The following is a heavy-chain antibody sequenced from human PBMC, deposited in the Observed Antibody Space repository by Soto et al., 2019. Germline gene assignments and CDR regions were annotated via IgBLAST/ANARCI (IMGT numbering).Heavy chain of an antibody. CDR1: GYTFTTHW. D-gene: IGHD3-22*01. CDR2: IYPGDSDT. V-gene: IGHV5-51*01. Sequence: GESLKISCQGSGYTFTTHWIGWVRQMPGKGLEWMGIIYPGDSDTRYSPSFQGQVTISADKSINTAYLQWSSLKASDSAMYYCARHIGAYYDNNGYPYFDYWGQGTRVTVSS. CDR3: ARHIGAYYDNNGYPYFDY. J-gene: IGHJ4*02.